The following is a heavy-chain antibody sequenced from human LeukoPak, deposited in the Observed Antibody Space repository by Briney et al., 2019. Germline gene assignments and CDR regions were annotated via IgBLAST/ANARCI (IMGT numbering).Heavy chain of an antibody. CDR2: IIPILGIA. J-gene: IGHJ4*02. Sequence: SVKVSCKASGGTFSSYAISWVRQAPGQGLEWMGRIIPILGIANYAQKFQGRVTITADESTSTAYMELSSLRSEDTAVYYCARSSLGELGMATICHYFDYWGQGTLVTVSS. V-gene: IGHV1-69*04. CDR1: GGTFSSYA. D-gene: IGHD5-24*01. CDR3: ARSSLGELGMATICHYFDY.